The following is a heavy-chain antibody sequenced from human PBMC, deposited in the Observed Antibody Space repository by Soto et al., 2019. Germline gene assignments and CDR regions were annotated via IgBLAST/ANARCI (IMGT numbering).Heavy chain of an antibody. D-gene: IGHD2-15*01. V-gene: IGHV3-48*02. CDR3: AREPVPENSMKWWFDY. Sequence: GGSLRLSCAASGFTFSSYSMSWVRQAPGKGLEWISYITFNGVIMYADSVRGRFTISRDNVKNSVYLQMNSLRDEDTAVYYCAREPVPENSMKWWFDYWGQGTLVNVSS. CDR2: ITFNGVIM. CDR1: GFTFSSYS. J-gene: IGHJ4*02.